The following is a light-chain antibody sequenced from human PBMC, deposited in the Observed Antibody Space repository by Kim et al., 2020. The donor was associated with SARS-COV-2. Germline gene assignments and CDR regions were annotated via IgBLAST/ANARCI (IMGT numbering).Light chain of an antibody. CDR1: RRVRTY. Sequence: SASFRARVTISCQASRRVRTYLIWYQQSPGKVPKLLIHDASHLQGGVPSRFSGSGSGTDFTLTINNLQPEDSAIYYCQQANTLPPTFGGGTKVEI. V-gene: IGKV1-12*01. CDR3: QQANTLPPT. CDR2: DAS. J-gene: IGKJ4*01.